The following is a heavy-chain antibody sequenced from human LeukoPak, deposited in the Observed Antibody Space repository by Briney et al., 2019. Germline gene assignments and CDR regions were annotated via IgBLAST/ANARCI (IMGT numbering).Heavy chain of an antibody. J-gene: IGHJ3*02. CDR2: IYHSGST. Sequence: PSETLSLTCTVSGYSISSGYYWGWIRQPPGKGLEWIGSIYHSGSTYYNPSLKSRVTISVDTSKNQFSLKLSSVTAADTAVYYCARGGGTIPDAFDIWGQGTMVTVSS. V-gene: IGHV4-38-2*02. CDR3: ARGGGTIPDAFDI. CDR1: GYSISSGYY. D-gene: IGHD2-2*02.